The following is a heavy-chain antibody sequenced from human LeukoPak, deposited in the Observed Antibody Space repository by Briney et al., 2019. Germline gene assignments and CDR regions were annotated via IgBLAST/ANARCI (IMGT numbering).Heavy chain of an antibody. CDR1: GGSISSGDYS. CDR3: ARDFKTSRSFDY. CDR2: IYYSGSA. Sequence: PSETLSLTCTVSGGSISSGDYSWSWIRQPPGKGLEWIGYIYYSGSAYYNLSLKSRVSISVDTSKNQLSLKLSSVTAADTAVYYCARDFKTSRSFDYWGQGTLVTVSS. D-gene: IGHD3-3*01. J-gene: IGHJ4*02. V-gene: IGHV4-30-4*08.